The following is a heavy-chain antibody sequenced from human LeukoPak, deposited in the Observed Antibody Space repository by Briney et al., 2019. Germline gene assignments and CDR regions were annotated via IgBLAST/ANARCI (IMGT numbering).Heavy chain of an antibody. D-gene: IGHD3-10*01. CDR1: GFTFSNYA. CDR3: ASGPSFGELSD. J-gene: IGHJ4*02. V-gene: IGHV3-23*01. Sequence: PGGSLRLSCAASGFTFSNYAMSWVRQAPGKGLEWVSALSGSGGSTYYADSVKGRFTISRDNAKNSLYLQMNSLRAEDTAVYYCASGPSFGELSDWGQGTLVTVSS. CDR2: LSGSGGST.